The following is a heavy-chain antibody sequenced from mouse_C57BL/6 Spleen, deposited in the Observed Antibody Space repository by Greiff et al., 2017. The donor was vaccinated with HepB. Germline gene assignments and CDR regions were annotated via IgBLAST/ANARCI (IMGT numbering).Heavy chain of an antibody. CDR3: ARYPVLRGAMDY. D-gene: IGHD1-1*01. J-gene: IGHJ4*01. CDR1: GFTFTDYY. CDR2: IRNKANGYTT. Sequence: EVKLVESGGGLVQPGGSLSLSCAASGFTFTDYYMSWVRQPPGKALEWLGFIRNKANGYTTEYSASVKGRFTISRDNSQSILYLQMNALRAEDSATYYCARYPVLRGAMDYWGQGTSVTVSS. V-gene: IGHV7-3*01.